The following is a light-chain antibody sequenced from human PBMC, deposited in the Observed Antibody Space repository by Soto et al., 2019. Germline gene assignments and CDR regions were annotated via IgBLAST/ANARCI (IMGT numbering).Light chain of an antibody. CDR2: AAS. CDR1: QGISSY. V-gene: IGKV1-8*01. CDR3: QQYYSYHPCT. Sequence: AIRMTQSPSSLSASTGDRVTITCRASQGISSYLAWYQQKPGKAPKLLIYAASTLQSGVPSRFSVSGSGTGFTLTISGLQAEDFANYDCQQYYSYHPCTFGQGTKVE. J-gene: IGKJ1*01.